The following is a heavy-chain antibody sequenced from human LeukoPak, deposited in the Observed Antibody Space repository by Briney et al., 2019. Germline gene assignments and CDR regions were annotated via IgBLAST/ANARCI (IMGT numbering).Heavy chain of an antibody. CDR2: IYYSGSS. Sequence: SETLSLTCTVSGDSISSSYWSWIRRPPGKGLEWIGYIYYSGSSNYNPSLKSRVTISVDTSKNQFSLKLSSVTAADTAVYYCARDREYWYFDLWGRGTLVTVSS. D-gene: IGHD3-10*01. CDR1: GDSISSSY. CDR3: ARDREYWYFDL. V-gene: IGHV4-59*01. J-gene: IGHJ2*01.